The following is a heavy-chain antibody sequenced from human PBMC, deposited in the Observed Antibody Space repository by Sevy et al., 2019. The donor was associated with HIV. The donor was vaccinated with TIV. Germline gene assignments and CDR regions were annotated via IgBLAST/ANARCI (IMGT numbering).Heavy chain of an antibody. V-gene: IGHV3-21*01. J-gene: IGHJ4*01. CDR2: ISSSGSYI. Sequence: GGSLRLSCVASGFTFRSYTMKWVRQAPGKGLECVSSISSSGSYIYYTDSVKGRFTISRDDAKNSLYLQMNTLRAEDAALYYCARVRSYDTRDFDYWGHGTLVTVSS. CDR1: GFTFRSYT. D-gene: IGHD3-22*01. CDR3: ARVRSYDTRDFDY.